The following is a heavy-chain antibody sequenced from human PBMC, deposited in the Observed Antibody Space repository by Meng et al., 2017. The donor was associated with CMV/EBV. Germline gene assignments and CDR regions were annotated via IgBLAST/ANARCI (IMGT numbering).Heavy chain of an antibody. V-gene: IGHV1-24*01. Sequence: ASVKVSCKASGYTFTSYGISWVRQAPGKGLEWMGGFDPEDGETIYAQKFQGRVTMTEDTSTDTAYMELSSLRSEDTAVYYCATLYYYDSSPPGETNDAFDIWGQGTMVTVSS. CDR3: ATLYYYDSSPPGETNDAFDI. D-gene: IGHD3-22*01. CDR2: FDPEDGET. J-gene: IGHJ3*02. CDR1: GYTFTSYG.